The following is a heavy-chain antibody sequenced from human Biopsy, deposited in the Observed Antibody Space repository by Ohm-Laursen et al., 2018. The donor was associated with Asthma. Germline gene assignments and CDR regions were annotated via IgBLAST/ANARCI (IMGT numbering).Heavy chain of an antibody. J-gene: IGHJ3*02. Sequence: SLRLSRTAPGYTFSIYDIHWVRQPPGKGQEREAVISFDGGNKFYGNPAKGRFTLSRDNSRNTLYLQMNTLRVEDTAIYYCARTHERWTAIQDDALDIWGQGTMVIVSS. CDR1: GYTFSIYD. CDR3: ARTHERWTAIQDDALDI. D-gene: IGHD2-21*02. CDR2: ISFDGGNK. V-gene: IGHV3-30*03.